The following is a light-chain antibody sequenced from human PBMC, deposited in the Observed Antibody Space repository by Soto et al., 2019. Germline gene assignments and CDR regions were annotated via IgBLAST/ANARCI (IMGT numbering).Light chain of an antibody. Sequence: SYELTQPPSVSVAPGQTARITCGGNNIGSKSVHWYQQRPGQAPVLVVYDDSDRHSGIPERFSGSNSGNTATLTISRVEAGDEADYYCQVWDSSSDPSYVFGTGTKVTVL. CDR2: DDS. V-gene: IGLV3-21*02. CDR3: QVWDSSSDPSYV. J-gene: IGLJ1*01. CDR1: NIGSKS.